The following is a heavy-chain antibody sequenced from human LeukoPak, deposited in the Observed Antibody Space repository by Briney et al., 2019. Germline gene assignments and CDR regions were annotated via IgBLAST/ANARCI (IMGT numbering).Heavy chain of an antibody. CDR2: IYGGGPT. CDR3: ARDMGIIHNQGGDVLDY. Sequence: GGSLRLSCAASGFSVSNNYMSWVRQTPGKGLEWVSVIYGGGPTYYTDSVKGRFTISRDNSKNTLYLRMNSLRAEDTAVYYCARDMGIIHNQGGDVLDYWGQGTLVTVSS. V-gene: IGHV3-66*01. J-gene: IGHJ4*02. D-gene: IGHD3-16*01. CDR1: GFSVSNNY.